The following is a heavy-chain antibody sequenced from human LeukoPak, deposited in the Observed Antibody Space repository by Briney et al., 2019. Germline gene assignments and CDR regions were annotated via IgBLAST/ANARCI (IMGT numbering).Heavy chain of an antibody. V-gene: IGHV1-24*01. CDR1: GYTLTELS. J-gene: IGHJ4*02. D-gene: IGHD1-1*01. CDR2: FDPDDGET. Sequence: ASVKVSCKVSGYTLTELSMHWVRQAPGKGLEWMGGFDPDDGETTYAQRFKGRVTMTEDTSTDTAYMELSNLRSDDTAVYYCAADSQKTEVPATDHWGQGTLVTVSS. CDR3: AADSQKTEVPATDH.